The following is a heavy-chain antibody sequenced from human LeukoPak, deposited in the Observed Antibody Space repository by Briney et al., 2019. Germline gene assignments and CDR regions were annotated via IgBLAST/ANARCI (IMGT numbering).Heavy chain of an antibody. V-gene: IGHV3-30*18. D-gene: IGHD2-2*01. CDR1: GFTFSTYG. CDR3: AKDRSCTGSSCNVGS. J-gene: IGHJ3*01. Sequence: RSGGSLRLSCVVSGFTFSTYGMHWVRQAPGKGLEWVALISYDGSNKYYADSVKGRFTISRDNSKNTLYLQMNSLRVEDTAVYHCAKDRSCTGSSCNVGSWGQGTMVTVSS. CDR2: ISYDGSNK.